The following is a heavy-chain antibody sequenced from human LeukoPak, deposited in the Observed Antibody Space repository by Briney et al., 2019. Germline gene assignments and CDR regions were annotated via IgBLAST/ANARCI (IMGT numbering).Heavy chain of an antibody. CDR2: IYYSGST. J-gene: IGHJ4*02. CDR1: GGSISSYY. CDR3: ARAPGSVTMIVVVILHFDY. V-gene: IGHV4-39*07. D-gene: IGHD3-22*01. Sequence: PSETLSLTCTVSGGSISSYYWGWIRQPPGKGLEWIGSIYYSGSTYYNPSLKSRVTISVDTSKNQFSLKLSSVTAADTAVYYCARAPGSVTMIVVVILHFDYWGQGTLVTVSS.